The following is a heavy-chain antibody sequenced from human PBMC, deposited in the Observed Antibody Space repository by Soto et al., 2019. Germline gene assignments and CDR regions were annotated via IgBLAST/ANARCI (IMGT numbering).Heavy chain of an antibody. CDR3: ARDRARIQDHYYGSGSYGY. D-gene: IGHD3-10*01. CDR1: GYTFTGYY. V-gene: IGHV1-2*04. J-gene: IGHJ4*02. CDR2: INPNSGGT. Sequence: ASVKVSCKASGYTFTGYYMHWVRQAPGQGLEWMGWINPNSGGTNYAQKCQGWVTMTRDTSISTAYMELSRLRSDDTAVYYCARDRARIQDHYYGSGSYGYWGQGTLVTVSS.